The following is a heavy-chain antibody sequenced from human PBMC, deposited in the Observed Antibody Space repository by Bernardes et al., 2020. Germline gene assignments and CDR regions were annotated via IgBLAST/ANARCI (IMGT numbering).Heavy chain of an antibody. CDR2: ISWNSGSI. J-gene: IGHJ6*04. CDR3: AKGDYGMDV. Sequence: GSLRLSCAACGFTFDDYAMHWVRKAPGKGLEWVSGISWNSGSIGYADSVKGRFTISRDNAKNSLYLQMNSLRAEDTALYYCAKGDYGMDVWGKGTTVTVSS. V-gene: IGHV3-9*01. CDR1: GFTFDDYA.